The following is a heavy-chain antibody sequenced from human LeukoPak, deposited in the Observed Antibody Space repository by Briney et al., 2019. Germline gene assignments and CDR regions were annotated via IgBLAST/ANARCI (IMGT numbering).Heavy chain of an antibody. CDR3: ARAPRIAAAGLDAFDI. Sequence: GASVKVSCKASGGTFSSYAISWVRQAPGQGLEWMGGIIPIFDTANYAQKFQGRVTITTDESTSTAYMELSSLRSEDTAVYYCARAPRIAAAGLDAFDIWGQGTMVTVSS. D-gene: IGHD6-13*01. V-gene: IGHV1-69*05. J-gene: IGHJ3*02. CDR1: GGTFSSYA. CDR2: IIPIFDTA.